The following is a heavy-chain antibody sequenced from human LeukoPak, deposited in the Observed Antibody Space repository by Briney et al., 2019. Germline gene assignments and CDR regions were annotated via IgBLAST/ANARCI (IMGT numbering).Heavy chain of an antibody. J-gene: IGHJ4*02. V-gene: IGHV3-48*01. CDR3: ATDIRAGGDY. CDR2: ISGSSSTM. D-gene: IGHD3-10*01. Sequence: GGSLRLSRAASGFTFSNYSVNWVRQAPGKGLEWVSYISGSSSTMFYADSVKGRFTISRDNAKNSLYLQMNSLRGEDTAVYYCATDIRAGGDYWGQGTLVSVSS. CDR1: GFTFSNYS.